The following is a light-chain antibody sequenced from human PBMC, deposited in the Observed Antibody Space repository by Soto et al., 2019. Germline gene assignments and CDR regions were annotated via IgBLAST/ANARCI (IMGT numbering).Light chain of an antibody. CDR2: EVN. CDR1: RSDVGAYIY. V-gene: IGLV2-14*03. Sequence: QSVLTQPASVSGSPGQSITISCGGTRSDVGAYIYVSWYQQYPGKAPKLIIYEVNNRPSGVSGRFSGSKSDTTAYLTISGLQAEDEADYYCSSYSDSDTKVFXTGTKGTVL. J-gene: IGLJ1*01. CDR3: SSYSDSDTKV.